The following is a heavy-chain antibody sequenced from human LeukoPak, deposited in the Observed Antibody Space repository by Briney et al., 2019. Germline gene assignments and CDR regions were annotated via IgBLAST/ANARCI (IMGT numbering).Heavy chain of an antibody. J-gene: IGHJ4*02. Sequence: GALRLSCAASGFTISSNYMSWVRQAPGKGLEWVSVIYSGGSTYYSDSVKGRFTISRDNSKNTLYLQMNSLRAEDTAVYYCPRSGPGPVYWGQGTLVTVSS. CDR2: IYSGGST. CDR3: PRSGPGPVY. V-gene: IGHV3-53*01. CDR1: GFTISSNY.